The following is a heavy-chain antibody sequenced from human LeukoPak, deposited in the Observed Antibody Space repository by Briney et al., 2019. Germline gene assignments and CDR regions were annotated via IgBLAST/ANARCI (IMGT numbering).Heavy chain of an antibody. D-gene: IGHD6-19*01. CDR2: IYYSGST. Sequence: SGTLSLTCTVSGGSISSSSYYWGWIRQPPGKGLEWIGSIYYSGSTYYNPSLKSRVTISVDTSKNQFSLKLSSVTAADTAVYYCARGYSSGWSPHFDYWGQGTLVTVSS. CDR1: GGSISSSSYY. V-gene: IGHV4-39*07. CDR3: ARGYSSGWSPHFDY. J-gene: IGHJ4*02.